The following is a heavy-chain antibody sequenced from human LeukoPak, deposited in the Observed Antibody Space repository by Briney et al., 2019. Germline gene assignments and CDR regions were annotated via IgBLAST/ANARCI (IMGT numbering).Heavy chain of an antibody. CDR3: ARAHYYGSISIDY. Sequence: GGSLRLSCAASGFTFSSYSMNWIRQAPGKGLEWVSSISSSSSYIHYVDSVKGRFTISRDNAKNSLYLQMNSLRAEDTAVYYCARAHYYGSISIDYWGQGTLVTVSS. CDR2: ISSSSSYI. J-gene: IGHJ4*02. D-gene: IGHD3-10*01. V-gene: IGHV3-21*01. CDR1: GFTFSSYS.